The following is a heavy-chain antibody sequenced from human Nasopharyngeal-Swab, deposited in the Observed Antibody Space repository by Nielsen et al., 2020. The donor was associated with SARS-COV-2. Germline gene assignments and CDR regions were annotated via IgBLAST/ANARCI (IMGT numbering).Heavy chain of an antibody. CDR3: AKDRDSGDDSGEYYHYYGMDV. V-gene: IGHV3-23*01. CDR2: ISGADDST. CDR1: GFVFKNYA. J-gene: IGHJ6*02. D-gene: IGHD5-12*01. Sequence: GESLKISWSASGFVFKNYAMNWVRQAPGRGLEWVSAISGADDSTKYADSVKGRFTISRDNSKNTLDLQMNSLRAEDTAMYYCAKDRDSGDDSGEYYHYYGMDVWGQGTSVTVS.